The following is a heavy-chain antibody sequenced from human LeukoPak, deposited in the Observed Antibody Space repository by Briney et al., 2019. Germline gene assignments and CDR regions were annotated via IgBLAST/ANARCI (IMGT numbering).Heavy chain of an antibody. Sequence: PGGSLRLSCAAPGFTFSSHGMNWVRQAPGKGLEWVSYISSSGSVVFYADSVKGRFTISRDNAKNALYLQMSSLRAEDTAVYHCAREVGYDSSPPWGQGTLVTVSS. CDR2: ISSSGSVV. V-gene: IGHV3-48*01. D-gene: IGHD3-3*01. CDR3: AREVGYDSSPP. J-gene: IGHJ5*02. CDR1: GFTFSSHG.